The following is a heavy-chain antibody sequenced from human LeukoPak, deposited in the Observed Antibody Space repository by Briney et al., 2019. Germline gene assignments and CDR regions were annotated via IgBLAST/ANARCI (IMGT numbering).Heavy chain of an antibody. CDR1: GFTFSSYA. CDR2: IGYTGDST. Sequence: PGGSLRLSCAASGFTFSSYAMNWVRQAPGKGLEWFSGIGYTGDSTFYADSVKGRFTVSRDSSKNTLFLHMNSLRAEDTALYYCAKSPTVDAAFDIWGQGTMVTVSS. D-gene: IGHD4-23*01. CDR3: AKSPTVDAAFDI. J-gene: IGHJ3*02. V-gene: IGHV3-23*01.